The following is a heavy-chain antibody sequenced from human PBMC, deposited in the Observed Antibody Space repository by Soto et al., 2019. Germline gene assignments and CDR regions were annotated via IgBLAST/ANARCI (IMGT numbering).Heavy chain of an antibody. D-gene: IGHD2-2*01. CDR3: ALGRQNFIGTTPSAGPSAP. CDR2: IYWNDDK. V-gene: IGHV2-5*01. J-gene: IGHJ5*02. CDR1: GFSLTTSGVS. Sequence: QITLKESGPTLVKPTQTLTLTCTFSGFSLTTSGVSVGWIRQPPGKALEWLALIYWNDDKRYSPALKNRLTTPKDTPKNPGALKRTNMAPAAPAASYCALGRQNFIGTTPSAGPSAPRGQGALATFA.